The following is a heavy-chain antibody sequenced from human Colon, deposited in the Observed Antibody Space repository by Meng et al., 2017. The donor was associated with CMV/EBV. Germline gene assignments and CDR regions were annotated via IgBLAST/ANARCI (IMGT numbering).Heavy chain of an antibody. CDR1: EFTLSDYY. CDR2: ISYNSGSST. J-gene: IGHJ4*02. Sequence: QVQRVDSRGGLVNPGASIRLSAAASEFTLSDYYIPWIRQAPGKGLECISYISYNSGSSTQYIDSVKGRFTISRDDAKNSVYLQMNSLRVEDTAVYYCAREGGAKRFDSWGQGTLVTVSS. D-gene: IGHD1-26*01. V-gene: IGHV3-11*06. CDR3: AREGGAKRFDS.